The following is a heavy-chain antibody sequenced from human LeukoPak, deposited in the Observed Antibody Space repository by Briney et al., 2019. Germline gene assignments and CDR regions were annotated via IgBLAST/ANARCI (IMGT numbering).Heavy chain of an antibody. J-gene: IGHJ4*02. D-gene: IGHD6-13*01. V-gene: IGHV4-59*01. CDR1: GGSISSYY. CDR3: ARGLYSSSWYLFDY. Sequence: SETLSLTCTVSGGSISSYYWSWIRQPPGKGLEWIGYIYYSGSTNYNPSPKSRVTISVDTSKNQFSLKLSSVTAADTAVYYCARGLYSSSWYLFDYWGQGTLVTVSS. CDR2: IYYSGST.